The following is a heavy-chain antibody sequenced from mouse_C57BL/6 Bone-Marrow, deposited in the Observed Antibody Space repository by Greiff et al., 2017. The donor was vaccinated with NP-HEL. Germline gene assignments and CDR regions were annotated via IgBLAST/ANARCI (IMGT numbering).Heavy chain of an antibody. J-gene: IGHJ1*03. CDR2: INPGSGGT. Sequence: VNLVESGAELVRPGTSVKVSCKASGYAFTNYLIEWVKQRPGQGLEWIGVINPGSGGTNYNEKFKGKATLTADKSSSTAYMQLSSLTSEDSAVYFCAREFTYWYFDVWGTGTTVTVSS. V-gene: IGHV1-54*01. CDR1: GYAFTNYL. CDR3: AREFTYWYFDV.